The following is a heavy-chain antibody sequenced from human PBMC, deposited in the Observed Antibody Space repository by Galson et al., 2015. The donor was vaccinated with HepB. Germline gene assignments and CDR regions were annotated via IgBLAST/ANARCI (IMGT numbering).Heavy chain of an antibody. J-gene: IGHJ2*01. CDR3: ARGLVGSSWFHSYWYFDL. D-gene: IGHD6-13*01. CDR2: IYSGGST. V-gene: IGHV3-66*01. CDR1: GFTFSSNY. Sequence: SLRLSCAASGFTFSSNYMSWVRQAPGKGLEWVSVIYSGGSTYYADSVKGRFTISRDNSKNTLYLQMNSLRAEDMAVYYCARGLVGSSWFHSYWYFDLWGRGTLVTVSS.